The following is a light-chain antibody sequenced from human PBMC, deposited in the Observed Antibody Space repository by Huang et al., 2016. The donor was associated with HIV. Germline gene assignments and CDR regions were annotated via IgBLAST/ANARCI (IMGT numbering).Light chain of an antibody. CDR2: WAS. CDR3: QQYYNSPFT. Sequence: DVVMTQPPDSLAVSLGERATFDCKSSQSLFYSSNNKNYLAWYQHKPGQPPKLLIYWASTRAPGVPDRFSGSGSGTDFTLTISSLQAEDVALYYCQQYYNSPFTFGGGTQVEIK. CDR1: QSLFYSSNNKNY. J-gene: IGKJ4*01. V-gene: IGKV4-1*01.